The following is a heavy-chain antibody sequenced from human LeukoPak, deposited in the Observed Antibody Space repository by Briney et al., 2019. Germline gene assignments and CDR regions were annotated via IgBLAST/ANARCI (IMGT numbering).Heavy chain of an antibody. Sequence: GESLKISCKGSGYSYTSYWIGWVRQMPGKGLEWVGIIYPSDSDTRYSPSFQGQVTISADKSISTAYLQWSSLKASDTAMYYCARRTTGTSSVWFDPWGQGTLVTVSS. CDR3: ARRTTGTSSVWFDP. CDR2: IYPSDSDT. CDR1: GYSYTSYW. D-gene: IGHD1-1*01. J-gene: IGHJ5*02. V-gene: IGHV5-51*01.